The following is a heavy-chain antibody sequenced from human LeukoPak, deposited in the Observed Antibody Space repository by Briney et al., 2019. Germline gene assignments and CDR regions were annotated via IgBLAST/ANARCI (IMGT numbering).Heavy chain of an antibody. J-gene: IGHJ5*02. CDR3: ARGITAAGTLWIHT. CDR1: GDSVSSNSAA. D-gene: IGHD6-13*01. V-gene: IGHV6-1*01. Sequence: SQTLSLTCAISGDSVSSNSAAWSWIRQSPSRGLEWLGRAYYRSKWYNDYAVSVKRRITINPDTYNNQFSLQLNSVTPEDTAVYYSARGITAAGTLWIHTWGQRTLVSVSP. CDR2: AYYRSKWYN.